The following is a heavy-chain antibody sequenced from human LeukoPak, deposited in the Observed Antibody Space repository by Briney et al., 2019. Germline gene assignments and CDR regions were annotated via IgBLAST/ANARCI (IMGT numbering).Heavy chain of an antibody. Sequence: ASVKVSCKASGGTFSSYAISWVRQAPGQGLEWMGGIIPIFGTANYAQKFQGRVTITTDESTSTAYMELSSLRSEDTAVYYCARVPWPHHSSSSPPPFDYWGQGTLVTVSS. V-gene: IGHV1-69*05. CDR3: ARVPWPHHSSSSPPPFDY. J-gene: IGHJ4*02. D-gene: IGHD6-6*01. CDR1: GGTFSSYA. CDR2: IIPIFGTA.